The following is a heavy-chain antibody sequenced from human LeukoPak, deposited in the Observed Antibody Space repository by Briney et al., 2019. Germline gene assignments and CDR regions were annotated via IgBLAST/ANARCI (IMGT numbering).Heavy chain of an antibody. CDR2: IYYSGST. J-gene: IGHJ4*02. CDR1: GGSISSSSYY. CDR3: AGCSGGSCYDFDY. V-gene: IGHV4-39*07. Sequence: SETLSLTCTVSGGSISSSSYYWGWIRQPPGKGLEWIGSIYYSGSTNYNPSLKSRVTISVDTSKNQFSLKLSSVTAADTAVYYCAGCSGGSCYDFDYWGQGTLVTVSS. D-gene: IGHD2-15*01.